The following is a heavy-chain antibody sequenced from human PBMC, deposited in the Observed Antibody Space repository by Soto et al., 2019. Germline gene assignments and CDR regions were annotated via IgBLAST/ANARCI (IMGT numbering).Heavy chain of an antibody. CDR2: IFLADSDT. J-gene: IGHJ5*02. V-gene: IGHV5-51*01. D-gene: IGHD4-17*01. CDR3: ERTEGDYSQIDP. CDR1: GHSFPNSW. Sequence: PGESLKISCQGSGHSFPNSWIAWVRQTPGKGLEWMGFIFLADSDTKYSPSFQGQVTISADRSINTAYLQWTSLKASESAIYYCERTEGDYSQIDPWGQGTLVTVSS.